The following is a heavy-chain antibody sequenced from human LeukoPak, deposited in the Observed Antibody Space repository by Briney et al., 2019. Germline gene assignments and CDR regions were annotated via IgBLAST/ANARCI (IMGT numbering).Heavy chain of an antibody. CDR1: GYTFTSYA. CDR2: INAGNGNT. J-gene: IGHJ4*02. Sequence: ASVKVSCKASGYTFTSYAMHWVRQAPGQRLEWMGWINAGNGNTKYSQKFQGRVTITRDTSASTAYMGLSSLRSEDTAVYCCARGGGSYTFDYWGQGTLVTVSS. CDR3: ARGGGSYTFDY. D-gene: IGHD1-26*01. V-gene: IGHV1-3*01.